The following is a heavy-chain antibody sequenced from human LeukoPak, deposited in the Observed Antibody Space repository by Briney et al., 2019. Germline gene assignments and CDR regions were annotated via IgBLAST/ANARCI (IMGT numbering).Heavy chain of an antibody. CDR2: IYSGGST. CDR1: GFTVSSNY. D-gene: IGHD2-15*01. CDR3: ARDLSGGHHYYFDY. V-gene: IGHV3-66*01. J-gene: IGHJ4*02. Sequence: GGSLRLSCAASGFTVSSNYMSWVRQAPGKGLEWVSVIYSGGSTYYADSVKGRFTISRDNSKNTLYLQMNSLRAEDTAVYYCARDLSGGHHYYFDYWGQGTLVTVSS.